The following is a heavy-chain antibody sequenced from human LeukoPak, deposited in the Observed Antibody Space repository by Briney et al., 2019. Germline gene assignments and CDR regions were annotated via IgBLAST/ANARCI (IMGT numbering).Heavy chain of an antibody. V-gene: IGHV4-59*01. Sequence: SETLSLTCSVSGGSISPYFWSWIRQPPGKGLEWIGYIAYSGSTTYNPYLKSRVTISVDTSTNQSSLRLNSVTTADTAVYYCARDAYRGVTNFDPSGQGTLVTVSS. D-gene: IGHD3-10*01. CDR2: IAYSGST. CDR1: GGSISPYF. J-gene: IGHJ5*02. CDR3: ARDAYRGVTNFDP.